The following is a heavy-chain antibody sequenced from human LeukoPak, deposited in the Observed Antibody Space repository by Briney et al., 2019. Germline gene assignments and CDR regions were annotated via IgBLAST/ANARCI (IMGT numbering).Heavy chain of an antibody. CDR1: GGTFSSYA. CDR2: IIPIFGTA. CDR3: ARDLKNEPAAPRGAFDI. J-gene: IGHJ3*02. D-gene: IGHD2-2*01. V-gene: IGHV1-69*05. Sequence: ASVKVSCKASGGTFSSYAISWVRQAPGQGLEWMGGIIPIFGTANYAQKFQGRVTITTDESTNTAYMELSSLRSEDTAVYYCARDLKNEPAAPRGAFDIWGQGTMVTVSS.